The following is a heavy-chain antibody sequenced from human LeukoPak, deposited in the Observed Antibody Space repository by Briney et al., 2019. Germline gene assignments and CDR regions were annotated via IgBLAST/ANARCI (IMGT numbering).Heavy chain of an antibody. Sequence: GSLRLSCEASGFTFSSYSMNWVRQPPGKGLEWIGEINHSGSTNYNPSLKSRVTISVDTSKNQFSLKLSSVTAADTAVYYCARGSTYYDILTGYPAYFSRYGMDVWGKGTTVTVSS. CDR2: INHSGST. V-gene: IGHV4-34*01. D-gene: IGHD3-9*01. CDR1: GFTFSSYS. J-gene: IGHJ6*04. CDR3: ARGSTYYDILTGYPAYFSRYGMDV.